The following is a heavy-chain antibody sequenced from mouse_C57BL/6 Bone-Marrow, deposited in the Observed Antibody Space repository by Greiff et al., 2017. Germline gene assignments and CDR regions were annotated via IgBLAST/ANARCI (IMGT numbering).Heavy chain of an antibody. D-gene: IGHD1-1*01. CDR2: ISSGGSYT. J-gene: IGHJ4*01. CDR1: GFTFSSYG. Sequence: EVKLVESGGDLVKPGGSLKLSCAASGFTFSSYGMSWVRQTPDKRLEWVATISSGGSYTYYPDSVKGRFTISRDNAKNTLYLQMSRLKSEDTAMYYWARHRYYYGSRRYAMDYWGQGTSVTVSS. V-gene: IGHV5-6*01. CDR3: ARHRYYYGSRRYAMDY.